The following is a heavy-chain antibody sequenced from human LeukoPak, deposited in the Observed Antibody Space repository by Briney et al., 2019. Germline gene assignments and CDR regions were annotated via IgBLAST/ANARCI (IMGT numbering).Heavy chain of an antibody. CDR1: GFTFPRHA. D-gene: IGHD3-22*01. Sequence: PGGSLRLSCAAAGFTFPRHAMSWVRQAPGKGLEWVASSAGSGGSTHYADSVKGRFTISRDNSQNTVCLHMNSLRADDTAVYYCAQEHFDTSGYYSRFDNWGQGILVTVSS. V-gene: IGHV3-23*01. CDR2: SAGSGGST. J-gene: IGHJ4*02. CDR3: AQEHFDTSGYYSRFDN.